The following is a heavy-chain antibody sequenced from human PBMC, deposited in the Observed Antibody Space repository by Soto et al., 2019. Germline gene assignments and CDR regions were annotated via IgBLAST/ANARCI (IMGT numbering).Heavy chain of an antibody. Sequence: GGSLRLSCAASGFTFSSYSMNWVRQAPGKGLEWVSSISSSSSYIYYADSVKGRFTISRDNAKNSLYPQMNSLRAEDTAVYYCASEEDYDSSGFTEWGQGTLVTVSS. D-gene: IGHD3-22*01. V-gene: IGHV3-21*01. CDR2: ISSSSSYI. CDR3: ASEEDYDSSGFTE. CDR1: GFTFSSYS. J-gene: IGHJ4*02.